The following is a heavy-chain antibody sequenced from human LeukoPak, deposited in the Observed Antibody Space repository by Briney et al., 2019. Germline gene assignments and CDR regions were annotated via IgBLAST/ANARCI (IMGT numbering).Heavy chain of an antibody. J-gene: IGHJ4*02. CDR2: FNTSGGGT. Sequence: ASVTVSFTSSASTFTIYYMHWMRQAHGQGQEWMGMFNTSGGGTTYAQKFQGRLTMTRDTSTSTVYMELSSLRSKDTAIYYCARERFVLDYYRFVYWGQGTLFSVSS. CDR1: ASTFTIYY. CDR3: ARERFVLDYYRFVY. V-gene: IGHV1-46*01. D-gene: IGHD3-22*01.